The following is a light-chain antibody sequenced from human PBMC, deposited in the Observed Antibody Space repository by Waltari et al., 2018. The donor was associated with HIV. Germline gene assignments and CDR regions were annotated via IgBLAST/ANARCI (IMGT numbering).Light chain of an antibody. J-gene: IGKJ4*01. CDR2: GAS. CDR3: RQYNNWPPEIT. CDR1: QSVSSN. V-gene: IGKV3-15*01. Sequence: EIVMTQSPATLSVSPGERATLSCRASQSVSSNLAWYQQKPGQAPRLLVFGASTRATGIPARFSGSGSWTEFTLTISSLQSEDFAVYYCRQYNNWPPEITFGGGTKVEIK.